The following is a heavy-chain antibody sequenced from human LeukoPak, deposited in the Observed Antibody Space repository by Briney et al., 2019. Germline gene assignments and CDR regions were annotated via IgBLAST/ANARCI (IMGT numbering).Heavy chain of an antibody. D-gene: IGHD5-18*01. CDR2: TYYRPKWYN. CDR1: GDSVSSNSAA. J-gene: IGHJ4*02. V-gene: IGHV6-1*01. Sequence: SQTLSLTCAISGDSVSSNSAAWNWIRQSPSRGLEWLGRTYYRPKWYNDYAVSVKSRITINPDTSKNQFSLQLNSVTPEDTAVYYCARSPRGYSYGYPSGFDYWGQGTLVTVSS. CDR3: ARSPRGYSYGYPSGFDY.